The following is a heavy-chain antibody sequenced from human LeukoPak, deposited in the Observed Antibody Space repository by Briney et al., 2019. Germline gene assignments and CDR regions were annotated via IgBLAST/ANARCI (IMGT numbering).Heavy chain of an antibody. J-gene: IGHJ4*02. CDR1: GYSISSGYY. CDR2: IYHSGST. V-gene: IGHV4-38-2*01. Sequence: SETLSLTCAVSGYSISSGYYWGWIRQPPGQGLEWIGSIYHSGSTYYNPSLKSRVTISVDTSKNQFSLKLSSVTAADTAVYYCARQALQYSSSRIDYWGQGTLVTVSS. CDR3: ARQALQYSSSRIDY. D-gene: IGHD6-13*01.